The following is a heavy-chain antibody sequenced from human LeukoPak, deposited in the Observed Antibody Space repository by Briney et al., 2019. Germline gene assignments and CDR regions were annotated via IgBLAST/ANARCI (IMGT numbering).Heavy chain of an antibody. CDR2: ISSSSSYI. J-gene: IGHJ3*02. CDR1: GFTFSSYS. V-gene: IGHV3-21*01. Sequence: PGGSLRLSCAASGFTFSSYSMNWVRQAPGKGLEWVSSISSSSSYIYYADSVKGRFTISRDNAKNSLYLQMNSLRAEDTAVYYCARSGVSIVGATTSLDAFDIWGQGTMVTVSS. D-gene: IGHD1-26*01. CDR3: ARSGVSIVGATTSLDAFDI.